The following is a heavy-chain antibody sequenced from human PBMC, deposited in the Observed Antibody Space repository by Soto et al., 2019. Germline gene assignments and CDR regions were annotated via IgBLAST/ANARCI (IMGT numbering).Heavy chain of an antibody. D-gene: IGHD3-3*01. J-gene: IGHJ4*02. CDR3: ARGLVLRFLEWLSPLGY. CDR1: GFTFSSYS. V-gene: IGHV3-21*01. Sequence: EVQLVESGGGLVKPGGSLRLSCAASGFTFSSYSMNWVRQAPGKGLEWVSSISSSSSYIYYADSVKGRFTISRDNAKNSLYLQMNSLRAEDTAVYYCARGLVLRFLEWLSPLGYWDQGTLVTVSS. CDR2: ISSSSSYI.